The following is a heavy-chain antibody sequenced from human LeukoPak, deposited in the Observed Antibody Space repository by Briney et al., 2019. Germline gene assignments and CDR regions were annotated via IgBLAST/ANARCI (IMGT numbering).Heavy chain of an antibody. J-gene: IGHJ3*02. Sequence: PGGSLRLSCAASGFTFSSYAMSWVRQAPGKGLEWVSAISGSSGSTYYADSVKGRFTISRDNSKNTLYLQMNSLRAEDTAVYYYAKRGYCNRISCFFDALDTWGQVTMVTVSS. CDR1: GFTFSSYA. D-gene: IGHD2-2*01. V-gene: IGHV3-23*01. CDR2: ISGSSGST. CDR3: AKRGYCNRISCFFDALDT.